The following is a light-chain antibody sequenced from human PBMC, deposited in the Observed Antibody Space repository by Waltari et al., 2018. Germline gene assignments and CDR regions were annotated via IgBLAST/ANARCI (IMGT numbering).Light chain of an antibody. Sequence: QSVLTQPPPVSGAPGQRVTISCTGSSPDIGAGYLVHWSQPLPGTAPKLLIYDTSNRPSGVPDRFSGSKSGSSASLAITGLQAEDEADYYCQSFDYRLDGSRVFGGGTKLTVL. CDR2: DTS. CDR1: SPDIGAGYL. J-gene: IGLJ3*02. V-gene: IGLV1-40*01. CDR3: QSFDYRLDGSRV.